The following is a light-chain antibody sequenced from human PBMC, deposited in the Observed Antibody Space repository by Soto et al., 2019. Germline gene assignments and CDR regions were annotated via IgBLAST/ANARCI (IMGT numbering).Light chain of an antibody. V-gene: IGLV2-14*01. CDR1: SSDVGFYNY. CDR2: EVS. CDR3: SSYTSSTTLAV. J-gene: IGLJ1*01. Sequence: QSVLAQPASVSGSPGRSITISCTGTSSDVGFYNYVSWYQQHPGKAPKLMFYEVSYRPSGVSNRFSASKSGNTASLTISGLQAEDEADYYCSSYTSSTTLAVFGTGTKVTVL.